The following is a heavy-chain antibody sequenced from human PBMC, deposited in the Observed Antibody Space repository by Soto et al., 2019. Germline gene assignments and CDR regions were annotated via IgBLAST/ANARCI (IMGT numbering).Heavy chain of an antibody. D-gene: IGHD6-13*01. Sequence: PSETLSLTCTVSGGSISSGGYYWSWIRQHPGKGLEWIGYIYYSGSTYYNPSLKSRVTISVDTSKNQFSLKLSSVTAADTAVYYCARDLRPAAGLNWFDPWGQGTLVTVSS. CDR2: IYYSGST. V-gene: IGHV4-31*03. J-gene: IGHJ5*02. CDR3: ARDLRPAAGLNWFDP. CDR1: GGSISSGGYY.